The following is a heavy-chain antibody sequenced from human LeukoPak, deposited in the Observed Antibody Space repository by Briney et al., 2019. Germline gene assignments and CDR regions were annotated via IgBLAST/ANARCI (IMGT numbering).Heavy chain of an antibody. CDR3: ARVDTAMFNFDY. V-gene: IGHV4-4*09. CDR1: GGSISSYC. CDR2: IYTSGST. J-gene: IGHJ4*02. D-gene: IGHD5-18*01. Sequence: PSETLSLTCTVSGGSISSYCWSWIRQPPGKGLEWIGYIYTSGSTNYNPSLKSRVTISVDTSKNQFSLNLSSVTAADTAVYYCARVDTAMFNFDYWGQGTLVTVSS.